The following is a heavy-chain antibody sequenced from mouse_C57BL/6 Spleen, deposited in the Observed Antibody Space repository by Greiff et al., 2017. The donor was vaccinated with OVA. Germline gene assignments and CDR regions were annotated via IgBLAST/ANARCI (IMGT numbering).Heavy chain of an antibody. V-gene: IGHV1-26*01. Sequence: EVQLQQSGPELVKPGASVKISCKASGYTFTDYYMNWVKQSHGKSLEWIGDINPNNGGTSYNQKFKGKATLTVDKSSSTAYMELRSLTSEDSAVYYCARWGQLRRAFAYWGQGTLVTVSA. D-gene: IGHD3-2*02. CDR1: GYTFTDYY. J-gene: IGHJ3*01. CDR3: ARWGQLRRAFAY. CDR2: INPNNGGT.